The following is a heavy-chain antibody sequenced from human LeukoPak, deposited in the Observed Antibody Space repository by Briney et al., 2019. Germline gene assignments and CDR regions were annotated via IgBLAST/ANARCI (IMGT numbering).Heavy chain of an antibody. CDR3: AREARLIHYYYDSSCYLDY. V-gene: IGHV4-4*07. CDR2: IYTTGST. Sequence: PSETLSLTCTVSGGSISSYYWSWIRQPAGKGLEGIGRIYTTGSTNHHPSLNSRVTMSVDTSKYQFSLKLSSVTAADTAVYYCAREARLIHYYYDSSCYLDYWGQGTLVTVSS. D-gene: IGHD3-22*01. CDR1: GGSISSYY. J-gene: IGHJ4*02.